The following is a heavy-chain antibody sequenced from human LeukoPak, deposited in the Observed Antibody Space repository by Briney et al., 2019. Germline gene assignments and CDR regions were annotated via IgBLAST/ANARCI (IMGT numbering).Heavy chain of an antibody. J-gene: IGHJ4*02. V-gene: IGHV3-11*01. D-gene: IGHD6-13*01. CDR2: ISSSGSTI. Sequence: GGSLRLSCAASGFTFSDYYMSWVRQAPGKGLEWVSYISSSGSTIYYADSVKGRFTISRDNAKNSLYLQMNSLRAEDTAVYYCARGVAAAGNVYYFDYWGQGTLVTVSS. CDR3: ARGVAAAGNVYYFDY. CDR1: GFTFSDYY.